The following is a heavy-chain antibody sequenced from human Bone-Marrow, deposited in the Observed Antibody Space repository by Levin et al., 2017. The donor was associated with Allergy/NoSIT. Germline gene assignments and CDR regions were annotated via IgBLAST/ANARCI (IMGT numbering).Heavy chain of an antibody. J-gene: IGHJ3*01. Sequence: SETLSLTCVVSGASISNSFWSWIRQAPGKGPEWIGYIHYSGSTNYNPSLKSRVTISVDMSMNQFSLKLRSVTAADTAVYYCAREGGKYYDFWTAAPDVSDVWGQGTLVTVSS. CDR2: IHYSGST. CDR1: GASISNSF. CDR3: AREGGKYYDFWTAAPDVSDV. D-gene: IGHD3/OR15-3a*01. V-gene: IGHV4-59*01.